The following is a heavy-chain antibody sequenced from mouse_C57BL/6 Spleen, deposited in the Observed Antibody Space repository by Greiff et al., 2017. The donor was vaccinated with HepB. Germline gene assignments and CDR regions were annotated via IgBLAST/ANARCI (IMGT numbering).Heavy chain of an antibody. V-gene: IGHV1-39*01. CDR3: ARSDYGSSFLYYFDY. J-gene: IGHJ2*01. D-gene: IGHD1-1*01. CDR1: GYSFTDYN. CDR2: INPNYGTT. Sequence: ESGPELVKPGASVKISCKASGYSFTDYNMNWVKQSNGKSLEWIGVINPNYGTTSYNQKFKGKATLTVDQSSSTAYMQRNSLTSEDSAVYYCARSDYGSSFLYYFDYWGQGTTLTVSS.